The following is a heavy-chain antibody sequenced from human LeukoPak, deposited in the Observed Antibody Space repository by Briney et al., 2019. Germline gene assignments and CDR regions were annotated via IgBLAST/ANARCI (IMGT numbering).Heavy chain of an antibody. Sequence: GGSLRLSCAASGFTFSNYAMNWVRQAPGKGLEWVSGLSYSGGGRYYADSVKGRFTISRDISKNTLYLQMNSLRAEDTAIYYCANRSFVMGGGAFDFWGRGTMVTVSS. CDR3: ANRSFVMGGGAFDF. D-gene: IGHD1-26*01. CDR2: LSYSGGGR. J-gene: IGHJ3*01. V-gene: IGHV3-23*01. CDR1: GFTFSNYA.